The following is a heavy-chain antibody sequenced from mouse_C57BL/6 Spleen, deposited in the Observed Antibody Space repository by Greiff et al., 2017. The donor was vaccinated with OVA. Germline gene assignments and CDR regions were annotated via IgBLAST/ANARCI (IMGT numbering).Heavy chain of an antibody. CDR1: GYTFTSYW. J-gene: IGHJ2*01. D-gene: IGHD1-2*01. Sequence: QVQLQQPGAELVMPGASVKLSCKASGYTFTSYWMHWVKQRPGQGLEWIGEIDPSDSYTNYNQKFKGKSTLTVDKSSSTAYMQLSSLTSEDSAVYYYARGDYYGSGDYWGQGTTLTVSS. V-gene: IGHV1-69*01. CDR2: IDPSDSYT. CDR3: ARGDYYGSGDY.